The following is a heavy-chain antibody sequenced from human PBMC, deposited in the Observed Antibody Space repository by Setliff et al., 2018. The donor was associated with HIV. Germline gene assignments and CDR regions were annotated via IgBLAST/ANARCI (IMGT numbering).Heavy chain of an antibody. CDR2: MTNTGNVI. V-gene: IGHV3-30-3*01. D-gene: IGHD3-3*01. J-gene: IGHJ4*02. Sequence: GGSLRLSCVASGFTFGDHAMHWVRQAPGKGLKCVSLMTNTGNVINYADSVKGRFTISRDNSGDTLYLHMNNLRAEDTAVYYCARDPQSKTYYDFWSGLTPPGTYYFDYWGQGTLVTVSS. CDR1: GFTFGDHA. CDR3: ARDPQSKTYYDFWSGLTPPGTYYFDY.